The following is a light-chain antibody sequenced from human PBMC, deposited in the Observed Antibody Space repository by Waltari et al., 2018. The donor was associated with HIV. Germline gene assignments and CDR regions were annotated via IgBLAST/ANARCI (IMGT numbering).Light chain of an antibody. CDR1: GGTSGNNF. CDR3: QCYDRDNVV. Sequence: KFILTQPHPVSESPGKTVTSSCTRSGGTSGNNFVQWYKKRPGRSPVNVIYADKERPSGVPSRFSGSVDYSSNSASLTISELKTEDEADYYCQCYDRDNVVFGGGTKLTV. CDR2: ADK. V-gene: IGLV6-57*01. J-gene: IGLJ3*02.